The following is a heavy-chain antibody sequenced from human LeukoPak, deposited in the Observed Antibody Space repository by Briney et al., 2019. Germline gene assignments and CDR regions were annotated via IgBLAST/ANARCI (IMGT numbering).Heavy chain of an antibody. J-gene: IGHJ4*02. V-gene: IGHV3-7*03. D-gene: IGHD6-19*01. CDR3: ARDLYSSGWYSAETYYFDY. CDR1: GFTFSSYW. CDR2: IKQDGREK. Sequence: GGSLRLSCAASGFTFSSYWMSWVRQAPGKGLEWVANIKQDGREKYYVGSVKGRCTISRDNAKNPLHLQMNSLRAEDTAVYYCARDLYSSGWYSAETYYFDYWGQGTLVTVSS.